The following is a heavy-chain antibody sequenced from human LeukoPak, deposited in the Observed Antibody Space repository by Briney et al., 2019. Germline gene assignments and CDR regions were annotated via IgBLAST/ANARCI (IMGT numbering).Heavy chain of an antibody. J-gene: IGHJ4*02. D-gene: IGHD4-17*01. CDR3: ARVDYGDRNDNRFDY. CDR2: IYTSGST. CDR1: GGSISSGSYY. Sequence: SETLSLTCTVSGGSISSGSYYWSWIRQPAGKGLEWIGRIYTSGSTYYNPSLKSRVTISVDTSKNQFSLKLSSVTAADTAVYYCARVDYGDRNDNRFDYWGQGTLVTVSS. V-gene: IGHV4-61*02.